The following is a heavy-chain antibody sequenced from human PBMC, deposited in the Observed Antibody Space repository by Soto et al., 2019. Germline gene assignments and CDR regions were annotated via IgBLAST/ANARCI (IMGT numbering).Heavy chain of an antibody. Sequence: ASVKVSCKASGYTFTSYDINWVRQATGQGLEWMGWMNPNSGNTGYAQKFQGRVTMTRNTSISKAYMELSSLRSEDKAVYYCERGLAGSGSDYWGQRTLITVSS. CDR3: ERGLAGSGSDY. CDR1: GYTFTSYD. CDR2: MNPNSGNT. D-gene: IGHD6-19*01. V-gene: IGHV1-8*01. J-gene: IGHJ4*02.